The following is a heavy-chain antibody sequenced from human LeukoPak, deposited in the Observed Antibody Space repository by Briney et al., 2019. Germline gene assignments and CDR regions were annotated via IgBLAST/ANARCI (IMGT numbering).Heavy chain of an antibody. CDR1: GGTFSNYA. Sequence: SVKVSCKASGGTFSNYAINWGRQAPGPGLEWMGGIIPLFGTANYAQKFQGRVTITADESTGTVYMELNSLKSEDTAVYYCARGWDYDSGGRPTAYVYWGQGTLVTVSS. J-gene: IGHJ4*02. CDR3: ARGWDYDSGGRPTAYVY. CDR2: IIPLFGTA. V-gene: IGHV1-69*13. D-gene: IGHD3-22*01.